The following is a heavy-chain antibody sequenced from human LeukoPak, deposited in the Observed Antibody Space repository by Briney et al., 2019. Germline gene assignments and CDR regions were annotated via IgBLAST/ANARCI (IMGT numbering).Heavy chain of an antibody. V-gene: IGHV4-4*07. CDR3: GRYRGLRVGEL. J-gene: IGHJ4*02. D-gene: IGHD3-10*01. CDR1: GGSISNYY. Sequence: SETLSLTCTVSGGSISNYYWSWIRQPAGKGLEWIGRIYSSGSTNYNPSLKSRVSMSVDTSNNQFSLKLSSVTAADTAVYYCGRYRGLRVGELWGQGTLVTISS. CDR2: IYSSGST.